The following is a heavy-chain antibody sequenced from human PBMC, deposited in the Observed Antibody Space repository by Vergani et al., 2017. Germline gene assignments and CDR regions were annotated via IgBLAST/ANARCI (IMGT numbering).Heavy chain of an antibody. CDR3: ASGVPGYQLATQYFQH. Sequence: EVQLVESGGGLVKPGRSLRLSCVASGFTFGSYSMNWVRQAPGKGLEWVSFISSSSSYRYYADSVKGRFTISRDNGEYSLLLQMNSLRPEDTAVYYCASGVPGYQLATQYFQHWGQGTLVTVSS. CDR1: GFTFGSYS. CDR2: ISSSSSYR. J-gene: IGHJ1*01. V-gene: IGHV3-21*01. D-gene: IGHD2-2*01.